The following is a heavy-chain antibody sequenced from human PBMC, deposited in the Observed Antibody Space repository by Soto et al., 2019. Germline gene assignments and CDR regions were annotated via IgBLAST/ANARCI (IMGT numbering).Heavy chain of an antibody. Sequence: GGSLRLSCAASGFTFSSYSMNWVRQAPGKGLEWVSVITSSGNFIYYADSVKGRFTISRDNAKNSLSLQMNSLRAEDTAVYYCARARSGYSVSRYGGYFDYWGQGTLVTVSS. J-gene: IGHJ4*02. CDR1: GFTFSSYS. D-gene: IGHD6-13*01. CDR3: ARARSGYSVSRYGGYFDY. CDR2: ITSSGNFI. V-gene: IGHV3-21*01.